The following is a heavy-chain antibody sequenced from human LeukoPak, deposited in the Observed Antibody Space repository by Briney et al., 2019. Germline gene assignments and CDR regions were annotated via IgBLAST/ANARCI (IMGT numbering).Heavy chain of an antibody. J-gene: IGHJ6*03. CDR2: INHSGST. CDR1: GGSFSGYY. V-gene: IGHV4-34*01. Sequence: SETLSLTCAVYGGSFSGYYWSWIRQPPGKGLEWIGEINHSGSTNYNPSLKSRVTISVDTSKNQFSLKLSSVTAADTAVYYCARGGLGWLLLRRYNYYYYMDVWGKGTTVTVSS. D-gene: IGHD3-22*01. CDR3: ARGGLGWLLLRRYNYYYYMDV.